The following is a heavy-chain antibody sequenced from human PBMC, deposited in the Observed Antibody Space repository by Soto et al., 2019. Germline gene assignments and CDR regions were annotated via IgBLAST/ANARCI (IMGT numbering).Heavy chain of an antibody. V-gene: IGHV3-33*01. CDR1: GFTFSSYG. J-gene: IGHJ4*02. CDR2: IWYDGSNK. Sequence: QVQLVESGGGVVQPGRSLRLSCAASGFTFSSYGMHWVRQAPGKGLEWVAVIWYDGSNKYYADSVKGRFTISRDNSKNTLYLQMNSLRAEDTVVYYCAREEPPERGFDYWGQGTLVTVSS. CDR3: AREEPPERGFDY.